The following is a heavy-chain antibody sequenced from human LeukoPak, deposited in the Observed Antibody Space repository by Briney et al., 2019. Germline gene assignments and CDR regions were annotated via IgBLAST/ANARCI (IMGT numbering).Heavy chain of an antibody. D-gene: IGHD3-22*01. CDR3: ARGGDSSGYNFDY. CDR2: ISSSSSYI. J-gene: IGHJ4*02. CDR1: GFTFSSYS. V-gene: IGHV3-21*01. Sequence: GGSLRLSCAASGFTFSSYSMNWVRQAPGKGLEWVSSISSSSSYIYYADSVKGRFTISRDNAKNSLYLQMNSLRAEDTAVYYCARGGDSSGYNFDYWGQGTLVTVSS.